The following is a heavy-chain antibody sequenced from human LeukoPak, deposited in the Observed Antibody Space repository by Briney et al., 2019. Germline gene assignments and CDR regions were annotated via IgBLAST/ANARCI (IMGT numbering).Heavy chain of an antibody. D-gene: IGHD3-22*01. CDR2: IYYSGST. V-gene: IGHV4-30-4*01. CDR1: GGSISSGDYY. J-gene: IGHJ5*02. CDR3: ATWNYDSSGYLT. Sequence: PSKTLSLTCTVSGGSISSGDYYWSWIRQPPGKGLEWIGYIYYSGSTYYNPSLKSRVTISVDTSKNQFSLKLSSVTAADTAVYYCATWNYDSSGYLTWGQGTLVTVSS.